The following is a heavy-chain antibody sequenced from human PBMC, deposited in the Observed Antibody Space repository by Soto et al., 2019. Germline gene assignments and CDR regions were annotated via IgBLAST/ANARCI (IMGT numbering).Heavy chain of an antibody. V-gene: IGHV1-69*13. CDR2: IIPIFGTA. CDR1: GGTFSSYA. Sequence: SVKVSCKASGGTFSSYAISWVRQAPGQGLEWMGGIIPIFGTANYAQRFQGRVTITADESTSTAYMELSSLRSEDTAVYYCARGRTGDDFWSGYWGQGTLVTVSS. CDR3: ARGRTGDDFWSGY. D-gene: IGHD3-3*01. J-gene: IGHJ4*02.